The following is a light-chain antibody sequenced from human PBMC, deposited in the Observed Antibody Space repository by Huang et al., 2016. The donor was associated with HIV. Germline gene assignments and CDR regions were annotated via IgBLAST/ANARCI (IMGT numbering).Light chain of an antibody. CDR3: QQSYSSLPFT. CDR1: QTISRY. CDR2: GAS. Sequence: DIQMTQSPSPVSASLGNRVTITSRASQTISRYLNWCQQKLGAAPKVLIYGASTLQSGVPSRFNGSGSGTDFTLTISSLQPEDFATYYCQQSYSSLPFTFGRGTKVELK. V-gene: IGKV1-39*01. J-gene: IGKJ3*01.